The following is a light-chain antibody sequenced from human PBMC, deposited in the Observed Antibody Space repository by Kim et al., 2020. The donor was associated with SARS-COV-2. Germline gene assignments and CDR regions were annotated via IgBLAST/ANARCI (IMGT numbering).Light chain of an antibody. J-gene: IGKJ2*01. V-gene: IGKV3-20*01. CDR1: QSVSSSY. CDR3: QQYGSSPYT. CDR2: GAS. Sequence: EIVLTQSPGTLSLSPGERVTLSCRASQSVSSSYLVWYQQKPCQAPRLLIYGASSRATGIPDRFSGSGSGTDFTLTISRLEPEDFAVYYCQQYGSSPYTFGQGTKLEI.